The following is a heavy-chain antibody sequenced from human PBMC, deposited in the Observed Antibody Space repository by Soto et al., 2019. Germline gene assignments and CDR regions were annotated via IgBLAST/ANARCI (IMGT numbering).Heavy chain of an antibody. CDR1: GGSISSSSYF. CDR3: ARVLRDYPFYYYYMDV. D-gene: IGHD4-17*01. J-gene: IGHJ6*03. Sequence: ETLSLTCTVSGGSISSSSYFWGWIRQPPGKGLEWIGNIYYSGSTYYNPSLKSRVTISVDTSKNHFSLKLNSVTAADTAVYYCARVLRDYPFYYYYMDVWGKGTTVTVSS. V-gene: IGHV4-39*02. CDR2: IYYSGST.